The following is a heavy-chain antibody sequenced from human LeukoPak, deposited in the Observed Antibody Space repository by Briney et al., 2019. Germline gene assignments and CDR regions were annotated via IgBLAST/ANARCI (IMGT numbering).Heavy chain of an antibody. J-gene: IGHJ4*02. CDR2: ISYDGSNK. V-gene: IGHV3-30*18. Sequence: GRSLRLSCAASGVTFSSYGMHWVRQAPGKGLEWVAVISYDGSNKYYADSVKGRFTISRDNSKNTLYLQMNSLRAEDTAVYYCANYVDYWGQGTLVTVSS. CDR1: GVTFSSYG. CDR3: ANYVDY.